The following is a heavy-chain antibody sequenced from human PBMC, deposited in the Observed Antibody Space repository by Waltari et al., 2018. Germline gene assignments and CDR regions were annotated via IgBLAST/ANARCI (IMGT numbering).Heavy chain of an antibody. CDR1: DFSFGSYT. D-gene: IGHD2-15*01. CDR2: ISYNGAET. Sequence: VKLVHSGGGVGQSGGSLRLPCAGSDFSFGSYTLVWVRQVPGKGVEWVAGISYNGAETFHGDSVKGRFSISRDNSRNSMYLQMNYLRREDTAMYYCARVGGIWWGLDLYAFEIWGQGTLVTVSS. J-gene: IGHJ3*02. V-gene: IGHV3-30*17. CDR3: ARVGGIWWGLDLYAFEI.